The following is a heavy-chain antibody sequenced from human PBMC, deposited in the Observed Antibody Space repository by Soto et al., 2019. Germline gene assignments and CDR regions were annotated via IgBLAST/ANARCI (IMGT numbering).Heavy chain of an antibody. Sequence: VQLLESGGGLVQPGGSLRLSCAASGFTFSSYAMSWVRQAPGKGREWVSAISGSGGSIHYADSVKGRFTISGDNSMNTLYLQMNSLRADATAVYYRATGDYDYPSVWFDPGGQGTLVTVSS. V-gene: IGHV3-23*01. CDR2: ISGSGGSI. CDR3: ATGDYDYPSVWFDP. D-gene: IGHD5-12*01. CDR1: GFTFSSYA. J-gene: IGHJ5*02.